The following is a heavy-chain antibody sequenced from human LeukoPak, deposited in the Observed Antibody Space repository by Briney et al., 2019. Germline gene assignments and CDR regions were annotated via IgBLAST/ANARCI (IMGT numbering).Heavy chain of an antibody. CDR1: GFTFGDYA. CDR2: IRSKAYGGTT. V-gene: IGHV3-49*04. D-gene: IGHD3-22*01. J-gene: IGHJ4*02. Sequence: GGSLRLSCTASGFTFGDYAMSWVRQAPGKGLEWVGFIRSKAYGGTTEYAASVKGRFTISRDDSKSIAYLQTNSLKTEDTAVYYCTRADSSYYDSSGYPLGFDYWGQGTLVTVSS. CDR3: TRADSSYYDSSGYPLGFDY.